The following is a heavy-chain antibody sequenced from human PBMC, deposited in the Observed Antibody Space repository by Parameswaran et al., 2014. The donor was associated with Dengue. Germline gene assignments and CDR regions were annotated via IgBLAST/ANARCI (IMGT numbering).Heavy chain of an antibody. V-gene: IGHV4-34*01. CDR2: INHSGST. Sequence: RWIRQPPGKGLEWIGEINHSGSTNYNPSLKSRVTISVDTSKNQFSLKLSSVTAADTAVYYCARYRHLYCSSTSCYDYGMDVWGQGTTVTVSS. CDR3: ARYRHLYCSSTSCYDYGMDV. J-gene: IGHJ6*02. D-gene: IGHD2-2*01.